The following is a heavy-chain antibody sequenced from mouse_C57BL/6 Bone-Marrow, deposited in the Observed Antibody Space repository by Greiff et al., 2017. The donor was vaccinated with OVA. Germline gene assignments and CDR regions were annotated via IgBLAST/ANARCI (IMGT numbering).Heavy chain of an antibody. CDR2: IWRGGST. V-gene: IGHV2-5*01. J-gene: IGHJ1*03. CDR3: AKNGRGIYYYPGYFDV. Sequence: QVQLQQSGPGLVQPSQSLSITCTVSGFSLTSYGVHWVRQSPGKGLEWLGVIWRGGSTDYNAAFMSRLSITKDNSKSQVFFKMNSLQADDTAIYYCAKNGRGIYYYPGYFDVWGTGTTVTVSS. D-gene: IGHD1-1*01. CDR1: GFSLTSYG.